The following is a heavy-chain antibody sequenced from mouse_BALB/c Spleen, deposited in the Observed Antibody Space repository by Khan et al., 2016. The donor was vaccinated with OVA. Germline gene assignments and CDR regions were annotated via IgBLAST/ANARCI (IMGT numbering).Heavy chain of an antibody. CDR3: VNHGSSSAWFTY. V-gene: IGHV1-7*01. Sequence: QVQLKESGAELAKPGASVKMSCKASDYTFTNYWMHWVKQRPGQGLEWIGYINPSTDYTEYNQKFKDKATLTADKSSSTAYMQLSSLTSEDSAVYYCVNHGSSSAWFTYWGQGTLVTVSA. CDR1: DYTFTNYW. D-gene: IGHD1-1*01. CDR2: INPSTDYT. J-gene: IGHJ3*01.